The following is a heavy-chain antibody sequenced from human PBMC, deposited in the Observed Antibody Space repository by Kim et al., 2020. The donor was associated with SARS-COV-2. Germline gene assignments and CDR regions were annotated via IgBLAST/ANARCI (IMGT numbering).Heavy chain of an antibody. CDR3: ARGIVGATLDAFDI. CDR1: RFTFSDYY. J-gene: IGHJ3*02. Sequence: GGSLRLSCAASRFTFSDYYMSWIRQAPGKGLEWVSSISSSGSTIYYADSVKGRFTISRDNAKNSLYLQMSSLRAEDTAVYYCARGIVGATLDAFDIWGQGTVVTVSS. CDR2: ISSSGSTI. D-gene: IGHD1-26*01. V-gene: IGHV3-11*01.